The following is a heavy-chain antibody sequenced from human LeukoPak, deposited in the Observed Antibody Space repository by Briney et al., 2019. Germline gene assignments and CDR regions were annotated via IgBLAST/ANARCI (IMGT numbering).Heavy chain of an antibody. CDR2: ISGSGGST. V-gene: IGHV3-23*01. D-gene: IGHD6-13*01. CDR3: ARFPGIAAAGHFDY. J-gene: IGHJ4*02. Sequence: GGSLRLSCAASGFTYSSYAMSWVRQAPGKGLEWVSAISGSGGSTYYADSVKGRFTISRDNSKNTLYLQMNSLRAEDTAVYYCARFPGIAAAGHFDYWGQGTLVTVSS. CDR1: GFTYSSYA.